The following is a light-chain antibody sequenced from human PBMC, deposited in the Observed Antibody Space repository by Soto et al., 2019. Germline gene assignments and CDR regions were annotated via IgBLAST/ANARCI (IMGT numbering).Light chain of an antibody. J-gene: IGLJ1*01. CDR3: SSYTSSSTDV. Sequence: QSALTQPASVSGSPGQSITISCTGTSSDVGFSNYVFWYQQHPGKAPELIISDVSNRPSGVSNRFSGSKSGNTASLTISGLQAEDEADYYCSSYTSSSTDVFGTGTKLTVL. CDR2: DVS. CDR1: SSDVGFSNY. V-gene: IGLV2-14*01.